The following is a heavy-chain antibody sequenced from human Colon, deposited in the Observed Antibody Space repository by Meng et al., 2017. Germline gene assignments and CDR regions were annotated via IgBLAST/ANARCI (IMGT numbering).Heavy chain of an antibody. V-gene: IGHV4-38-2*01. J-gene: IGHJ6*02. Sequence: GSLRLSCVVSGYSISSGYYWGWIRQPPGKGLEWLANIYHNGSTYYNPSLKSRVTISVDTSRNQFSLRLSSVTPADTAVYYCARRNSYAASAGTGYYYGMDVWGQGTTVTVSS. CDR2: IYHNGST. D-gene: IGHD6-13*01. CDR1: GYSISSGYY. CDR3: ARRNSYAASAGTGYYYGMDV.